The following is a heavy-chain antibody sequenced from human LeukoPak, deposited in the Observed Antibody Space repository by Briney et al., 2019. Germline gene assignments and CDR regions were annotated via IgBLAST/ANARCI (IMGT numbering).Heavy chain of an antibody. J-gene: IGHJ4*02. CDR2: INHSGST. V-gene: IGHV4-34*01. CDR1: GGSFSGYY. D-gene: IGHD1-26*01. Sequence: XETLSLTCAVYGGSFSGYYWSWIRQPPGKGLEWIGEINHSGSTNYNPSLKSRVTISVDTSKNQFSLKLSSVTAADTAVYYCARVGGTYWGQGTLVTVSS. CDR3: ARVGGTY.